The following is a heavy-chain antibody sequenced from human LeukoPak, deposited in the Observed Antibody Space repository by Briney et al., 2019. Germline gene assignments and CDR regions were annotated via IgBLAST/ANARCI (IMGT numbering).Heavy chain of an antibody. CDR3: AKGRYCSGGSCSYYFDY. D-gene: IGHD2-15*01. CDR2: ISWNSGSI. CDR1: EFTFDDYA. Sequence: GGSLRLSCAASEFTFDDYAMHWVRQAPGKGLEWVSGISWNSGSIGYADSVKGRFTISRDNAKNSLYLQMNSLRAEDTALYYCAKGRYCSGGSCSYYFDYWGQGTLVTVSS. J-gene: IGHJ4*02. V-gene: IGHV3-9*01.